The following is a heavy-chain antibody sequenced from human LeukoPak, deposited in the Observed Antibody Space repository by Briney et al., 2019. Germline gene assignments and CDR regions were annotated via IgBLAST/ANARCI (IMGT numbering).Heavy chain of an antibody. D-gene: IGHD3-3*01. CDR1: GYTFTGYY. Sequence: ASVKVSCKASGYTFTGYYMHWVRQAPGQGLEWMGWINPNSGGTNYAQKFQGRVTMTRDTSISTAYMELSRLRSDDTAVYYCARGHNYDFWGGDGWFDPWGQETLVTVSS. CDR3: ARGHNYDFWGGDGWFDP. J-gene: IGHJ5*02. CDR2: INPNSGGT. V-gene: IGHV1-2*02.